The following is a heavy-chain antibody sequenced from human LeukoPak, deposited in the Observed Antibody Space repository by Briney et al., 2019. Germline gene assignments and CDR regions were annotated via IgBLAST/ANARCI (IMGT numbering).Heavy chain of an antibody. Sequence: GGSLRLSCAASGFTFSSYSMNWVRQAPGKGLEWVSSISSSSSYIYYADSVKGRFTISRENSKNTVYLHMNSLRAEDTAVYYCASDVNWDYKGYFEYWGQGTLVTVSS. CDR1: GFTFSSYS. CDR3: ASDVNWDYKGYFEY. J-gene: IGHJ4*02. D-gene: IGHD1-7*01. CDR2: ISSSSSYI. V-gene: IGHV3-21*04.